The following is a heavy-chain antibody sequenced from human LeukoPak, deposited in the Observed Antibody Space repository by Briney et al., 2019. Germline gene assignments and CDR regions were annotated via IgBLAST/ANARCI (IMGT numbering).Heavy chain of an antibody. Sequence: SETLSLTCTVSGGSISSYYWSWIRQPPGKGLEWIGRIHTSGSTNYNPSLKSRVTMSVDTSKNHFSLKLSSVTAADTAVYYCARDKYYYDSSGPLLFDYWGQGTLVTVSS. CDR3: ARDKYYYDSSGPLLFDY. J-gene: IGHJ4*02. CDR1: GGSISSYY. CDR2: IHTSGST. V-gene: IGHV4-4*07. D-gene: IGHD3-22*01.